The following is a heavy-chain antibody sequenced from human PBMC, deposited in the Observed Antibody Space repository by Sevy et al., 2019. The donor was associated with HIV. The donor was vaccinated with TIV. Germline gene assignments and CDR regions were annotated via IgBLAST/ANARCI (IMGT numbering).Heavy chain of an antibody. CDR1: GGTFSSYA. Sequence: ASVKVSCKASGGTFSSYAISWVRQAPGQGLEWMGGIIPIFGTANYAQKFQGRVTITADESTSTAYMELSSLRSEDTAVYYCARDRGGNSRLGVDYFDYWGQGTLVTVSS. V-gene: IGHV1-69*13. J-gene: IGHJ4*02. CDR2: IIPIFGTA. CDR3: ARDRGGNSRLGVDYFDY. D-gene: IGHD2-15*01.